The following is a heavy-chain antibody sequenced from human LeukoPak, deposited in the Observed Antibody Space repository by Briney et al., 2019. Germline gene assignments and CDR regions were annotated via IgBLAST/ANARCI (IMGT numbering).Heavy chain of an antibody. D-gene: IGHD6-13*01. CDR2: IYYSGST. CDR3: ARIIGYSSSWVDY. V-gene: IGHV4-39*01. Sequence: PSETLSLTCTVSGGSISSSSYYWGWIRQPPGKGLEWIGSIYYSGSTYYNPSLKSRVTISVDTSKNQFSLKLSSVTAADTAVYYCARIIGYSSSWVDYWGQGTLVTVSS. J-gene: IGHJ4*02. CDR1: GGSISSSSYY.